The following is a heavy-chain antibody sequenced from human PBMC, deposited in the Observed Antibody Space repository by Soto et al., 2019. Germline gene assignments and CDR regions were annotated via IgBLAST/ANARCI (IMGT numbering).Heavy chain of an antibody. J-gene: IGHJ3*02. Sequence: PGGSLRLSCAASGFTFSSYAMHWVRQAPSKGLEWVAVISYDGSNKYYADSVKGRFTISRDNSKNTLYLQMNSLRAEDTAVYYCARDSIAKGSRGAFDIWGQGTMVTVSS. CDR1: GFTFSSYA. D-gene: IGHD6-6*01. CDR3: ARDSIAKGSRGAFDI. CDR2: ISYDGSNK. V-gene: IGHV3-30-3*01.